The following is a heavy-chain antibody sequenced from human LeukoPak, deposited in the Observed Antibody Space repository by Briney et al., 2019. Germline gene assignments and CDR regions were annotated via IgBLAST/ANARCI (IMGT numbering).Heavy chain of an antibody. Sequence: ASVKVSCKASGYTFTSYGISWVRQAPGQGLEWMGWISAYNGNTNYAQKLQGRVTMTTDTSTTTAYMELRSLRSDDTAVYYCGRDRDGSDSSDYWGQGTLVTVSS. CDR2: ISAYNGNT. CDR1: GYTFTSYG. V-gene: IGHV1-18*01. CDR3: GRDRDGSDSSDY. D-gene: IGHD2-21*01. J-gene: IGHJ4*02.